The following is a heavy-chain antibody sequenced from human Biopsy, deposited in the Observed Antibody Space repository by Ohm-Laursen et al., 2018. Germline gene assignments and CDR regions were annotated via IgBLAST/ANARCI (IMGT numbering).Heavy chain of an antibody. Sequence: GASVKVSCKASGYTFTGYYLHWVRQAPGQGLEWVGVINPGGGGTNYTQKFQDRVTVTRDTSTSAVYMELTDLLSEDTAVYYCATSRSGRALGDSWGQGTLVTVSS. D-gene: IGHD6-19*01. CDR1: GYTFTGYY. CDR3: ATSRSGRALGDS. CDR2: INPGGGGT. V-gene: IGHV1-46*01. J-gene: IGHJ4*02.